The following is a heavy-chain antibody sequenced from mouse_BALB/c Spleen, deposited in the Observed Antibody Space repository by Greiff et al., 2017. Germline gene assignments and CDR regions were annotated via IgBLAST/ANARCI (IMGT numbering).Heavy chain of an antibody. V-gene: IGHV10-1*02. CDR1: GFTFNTYA. CDR2: IRSKSNNYAT. CDR3: VRGLRYFDV. Sequence: EVKLVESGGGLVQPKGSLKLSCAASGFTFNTYAMNWVRQAPGKGLEWVARIRSKSNNYATYYADSVKDRFTISRDDSQSMLYLQMNNLKTEDTAMYYCVRGLRYFDVWGAGTTVTVSS. J-gene: IGHJ1*01.